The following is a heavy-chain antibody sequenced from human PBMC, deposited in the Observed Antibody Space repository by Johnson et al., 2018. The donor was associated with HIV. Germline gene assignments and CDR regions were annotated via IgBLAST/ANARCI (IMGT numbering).Heavy chain of an antibody. CDR2: ISYDGSNK. CDR1: GFTFSSYA. CDR3: AKPPSMGADAFDI. V-gene: IGHV3-30-3*02. D-gene: IGHD3-16*01. J-gene: IGHJ3*02. Sequence: QVQLVESGGGVVQPGRSLRLSCAASGFTFSSYAIHWVRQAPGKGLEWVAAISYDGSNKYYADSVKGRFTISRDNSKNTLYLQMNSLRVEDTAVYYCAKPPSMGADAFDIWGQGTMVTVSS.